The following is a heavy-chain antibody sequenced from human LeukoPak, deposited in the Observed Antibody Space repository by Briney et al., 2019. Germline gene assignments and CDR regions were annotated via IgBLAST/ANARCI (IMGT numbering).Heavy chain of an antibody. J-gene: IGHJ6*03. CDR3: ARAGVPAANFDPWYYYYFYMDV. D-gene: IGHD2-2*01. V-gene: IGHV4-4*07. CDR2: IHTSGST. CDR1: GYSISSGYY. Sequence: PSETLSLTCTVSGYSISSGYYWGWIRQPAGKGLEWIGRIHTSGSTNYNPSLKSRLTMSVDTSKNQFSLKLSSVTAADTAVYYCARAGVPAANFDPWYYYYFYMDVWGKGTTVTVSS.